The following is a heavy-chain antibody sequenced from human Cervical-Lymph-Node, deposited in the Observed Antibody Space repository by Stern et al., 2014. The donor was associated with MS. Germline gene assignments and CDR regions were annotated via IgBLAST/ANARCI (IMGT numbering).Heavy chain of an antibody. J-gene: IGHJ4*02. D-gene: IGHD3-22*01. Sequence: MQLVQSGGGLVQPGGSLRLSCSASGFTFSSYAMHWVRQAPGKGLEYVSAISSNGGSTYYADSVKGRFTISRDNSKNTLYLQMSSLRAEDTAVYYCVKDDYDSSGVEGHFDYWGQGTLVTVSS. CDR2: ISSNGGST. V-gene: IGHV3-64D*06. CDR1: GFTFSSYA. CDR3: VKDDYDSSGVEGHFDY.